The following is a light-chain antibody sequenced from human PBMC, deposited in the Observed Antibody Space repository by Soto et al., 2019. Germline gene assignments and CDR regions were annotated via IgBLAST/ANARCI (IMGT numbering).Light chain of an antibody. Sequence: VLTQSPGTLSFSPGERATLSCRASQSVSSSYLAWYQHKPGQALRLLIYGASSRATGIPDRFSGSGSGTDFTLTINRLEPEDFAVYFCQQYGASPRFGQGTRLEIK. J-gene: IGKJ5*01. CDR1: QSVSSSY. V-gene: IGKV3-20*01. CDR2: GAS. CDR3: QQYGASPR.